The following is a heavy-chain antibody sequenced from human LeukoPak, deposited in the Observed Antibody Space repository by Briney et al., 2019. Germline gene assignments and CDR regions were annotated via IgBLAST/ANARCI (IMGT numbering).Heavy chain of an antibody. CDR2: IIPIFGTA. V-gene: IGHV1-69*01. CDR1: GGTFSSYA. D-gene: IGHD6-13*01. CDR3: ARAGPSSSWYVFDY. J-gene: IGHJ4*02. Sequence: ASVKVSCKASGGTFSSYAISWVRQAPGQGLEWMGGIIPIFGTANYAQKFQGRVTITADESTSTAYMELSSLRSDDTAVYYCARAGPSSSWYVFDYWGQGTLVTVSS.